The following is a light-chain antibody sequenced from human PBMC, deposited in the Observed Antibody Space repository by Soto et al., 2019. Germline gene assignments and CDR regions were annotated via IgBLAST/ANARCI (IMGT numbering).Light chain of an antibody. J-gene: IGLJ1*01. Sequence: QSVLTQPPSASGSPGQSVTISCTGTSSDVGGYNYVSWYQQHPGKAPKLMIYEVSKRPPGVPDRFSGSKSGNTASLTVSGLQAEDEADYYCSSYAGSNYYVFGTGTKVTV. CDR2: EVS. CDR3: SSYAGSNYYV. CDR1: SSDVGGYNY. V-gene: IGLV2-8*01.